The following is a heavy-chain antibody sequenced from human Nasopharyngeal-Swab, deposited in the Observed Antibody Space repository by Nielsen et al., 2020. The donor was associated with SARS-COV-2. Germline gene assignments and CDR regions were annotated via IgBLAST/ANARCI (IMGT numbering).Heavy chain of an antibody. D-gene: IGHD1/OR15-1a*01. V-gene: IGHV1-69*10. J-gene: IGHJ6*02. Sequence: SVKVSCKASGGTFSSYAISWVRQAPGQGLEWMGGIIPILGIANYAQKFQGRVTITADKSTSTAYMELRSLRSDDTAVYYCARVGTPRSYYYYYGMDVWGQGTTVTVSS. CDR2: IIPILGIA. CDR3: ARVGTPRSYYYYYGMDV. CDR1: GGTFSSYA.